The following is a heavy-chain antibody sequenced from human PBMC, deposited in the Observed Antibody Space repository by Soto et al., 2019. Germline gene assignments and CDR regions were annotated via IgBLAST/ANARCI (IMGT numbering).Heavy chain of an antibody. CDR2: INHSGST. V-gene: IGHV4-34*01. J-gene: IGHJ4*02. Sequence: PWETLSLTCAVYGGSFSGYYWSWIRQPPGKGLEWIGEINHSGSTNYNPSLKSRVTISVDTSKNQFSLKLSSVTAADTAVYYCAYDFWSGYYSSLWGQGTLVTVSS. CDR1: GGSFSGYY. CDR3: AYDFWSGYYSSL. D-gene: IGHD3-3*01.